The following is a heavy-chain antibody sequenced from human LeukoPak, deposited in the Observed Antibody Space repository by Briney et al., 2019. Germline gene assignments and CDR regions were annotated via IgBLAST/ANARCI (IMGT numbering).Heavy chain of an antibody. CDR2: IYYSGST. CDR3: ARDSSYYGMDV. J-gene: IGHJ6*02. D-gene: IGHD6-13*01. Sequence: SETLSLTCTVSGGSISSYYWSWIQQPPGKGLEWIGYIYYSGSTNYNPSLKSRVTISVDTSKNQFSLKLSSVTAADTAVYYCARDSSYYGMDVWGQGTTVTVSS. CDR1: GGSISSYY. V-gene: IGHV4-59*01.